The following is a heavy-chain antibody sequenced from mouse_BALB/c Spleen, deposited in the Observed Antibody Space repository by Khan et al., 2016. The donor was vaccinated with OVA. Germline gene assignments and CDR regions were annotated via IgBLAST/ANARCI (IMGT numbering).Heavy chain of an antibody. CDR3: AKRKIYSFDY. CDR2: IWGDGST. CDR1: GFSLTTYG. V-gene: IGHV2-3*01. J-gene: IGHJ2*01. Sequence: QVRLQQSGPGLVAPSQSLSITCTVSGFSLTTYGVSWIRQPPGKGLEWLGVIWGDGSTNYHSALISRLSTSKDNSKSQVFLELISLQTDDTATYSCAKRKIYSFDYWGQGTTLTVSS.